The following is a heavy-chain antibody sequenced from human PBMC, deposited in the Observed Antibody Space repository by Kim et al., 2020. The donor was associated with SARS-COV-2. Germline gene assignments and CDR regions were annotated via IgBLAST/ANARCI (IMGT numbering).Heavy chain of an antibody. CDR3: ARAPMTTVTTWQYNWFDP. V-gene: IGHV1-69*13. Sequence: SVKVSCKASGGTFSSYAISWVRQAPGQGLEWMGGIIPIFGTANYAQKFQGRVTITADESTSTAYMELSSLRSEDTAVYYCARAPMTTVTTWQYNWFDPWGQGTLVTVSS. CDR2: IIPIFGTA. D-gene: IGHD4-17*01. J-gene: IGHJ5*02. CDR1: GGTFSSYA.